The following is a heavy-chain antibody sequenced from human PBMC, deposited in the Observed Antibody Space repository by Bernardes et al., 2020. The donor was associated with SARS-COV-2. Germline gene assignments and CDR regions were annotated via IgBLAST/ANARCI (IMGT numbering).Heavy chain of an antibody. J-gene: IGHJ4*02. CDR1: GFTFDDYA. CDR3: AKDIAESSSGKDY. Sequence: GGSLRLSCAASGFTFDDYAMHWVRQAPGKGLEWVSGISWNSGSIGYADSVKGRFTISRDNAKNSLYLQMNSLRAEDTALYYCAKDIAESSSGKDYWGQGTLVTVSS. V-gene: IGHV3-9*01. CDR2: ISWNSGSI. D-gene: IGHD6-13*01.